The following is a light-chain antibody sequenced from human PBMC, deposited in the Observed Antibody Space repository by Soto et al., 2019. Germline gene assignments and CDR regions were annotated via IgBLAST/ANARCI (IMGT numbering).Light chain of an antibody. CDR3: LQATYWPWT. Sequence: DVVLTQSPLSLPVTLGQPASISCRSSQSLEHSNGNTYLDWFQQRPGQSPRRLIYRVSNRESGVPDRFSGSGSATDFILKINRVEADDVGVYYCLQATYWPWTFGQGTKVEI. CDR2: RVS. V-gene: IGKV2-30*02. CDR1: QSLEHSNGNTY. J-gene: IGKJ1*01.